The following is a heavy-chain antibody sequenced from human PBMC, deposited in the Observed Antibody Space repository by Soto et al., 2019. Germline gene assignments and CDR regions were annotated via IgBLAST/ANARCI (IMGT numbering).Heavy chain of an antibody. CDR2: IYYSGST. V-gene: IGHV4-39*01. Sequence: QLQLQESGPGLVKPSETLSLTCTVSGGSISSSSYYWGWIRQPPGKGLEWIGSIYYSGSTYYNPSLKSRVNISVDTSKNQYALKLSSVTAADTAVYYGASHAAVDYWGQGTLVTVSS. CDR3: ASHAAVDY. J-gene: IGHJ4*02. CDR1: GGSISSSSYY. D-gene: IGHD6-13*01.